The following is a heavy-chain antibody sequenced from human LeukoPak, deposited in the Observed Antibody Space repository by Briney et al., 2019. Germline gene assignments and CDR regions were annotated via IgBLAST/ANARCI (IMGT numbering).Heavy chain of an antibody. CDR3: AKSLDDYGDYWFDY. CDR1: GFTSSSYA. V-gene: IGHV3-23*01. Sequence: GRTLRLSCAASGFTSSSYAMSWVRQAPGEGLEWISTISGSGGSTYYVDSVKGRFTISRDNSKNTLYLQMNSLRAEDTAIYYCAKSLDDYGDYWFDYWGQGTLVTVSS. D-gene: IGHD4-17*01. J-gene: IGHJ4*02. CDR2: ISGSGGST.